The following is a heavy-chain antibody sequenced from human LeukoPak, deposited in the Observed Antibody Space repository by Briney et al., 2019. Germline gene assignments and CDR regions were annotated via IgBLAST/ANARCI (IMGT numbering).Heavy chain of an antibody. CDR1: GFTCSGYC. Sequence: GGPFSLSSVAAGFTCSGYCLRWCRQAPGKGREWLTNIKHDGGDTYYMDSVKGRFTISRDNAKNSLSLQMNSLRAEDTAVYYCARDCSSTSCYRGGFDPWGEGTMVTVSS. V-gene: IGHV3-7*01. J-gene: IGHJ5*02. D-gene: IGHD2-2*01. CDR3: ARDCSSTSCYRGGFDP. CDR2: IKHDGGDT.